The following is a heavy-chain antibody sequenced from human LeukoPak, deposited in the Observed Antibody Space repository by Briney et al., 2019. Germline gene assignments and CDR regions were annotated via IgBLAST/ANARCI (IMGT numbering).Heavy chain of an antibody. CDR3: AKDTQDTIFGVVIMDGPSWFDP. D-gene: IGHD3-3*01. CDR1: GFTFSSYG. Sequence: GGSLRLSCAASGFTFSSYGMHWVRQAPGKGLEWVAFIRYDGSNKYYADSVKGRFTISRDNSKNTLYLQMNSLRAEDTAVYYCAKDTQDTIFGVVIMDGPSWFDPWGQGTLVTVSS. V-gene: IGHV3-30*02. CDR2: IRYDGSNK. J-gene: IGHJ5*02.